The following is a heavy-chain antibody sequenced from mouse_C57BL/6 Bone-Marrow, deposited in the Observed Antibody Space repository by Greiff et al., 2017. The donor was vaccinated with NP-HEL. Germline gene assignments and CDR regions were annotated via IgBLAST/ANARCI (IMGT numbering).Heavy chain of an antibody. CDR3: TRVVYDDGD. V-gene: IGHV14-4*01. CDR2: IDPENGDT. J-gene: IGHJ1*03. CDR1: GFNIKDAY. Sequence: VQLKESGAELVRPGASVKLSCTASGFNIKDAYMHWVKQRPEQGLEWLGWIDPENGDTEYASKFQGKATITADTSSNTAYLQLSSLTSEDTAVYYCTRVVYDDGDWGTGTTVTVSS. D-gene: IGHD2-12*01.